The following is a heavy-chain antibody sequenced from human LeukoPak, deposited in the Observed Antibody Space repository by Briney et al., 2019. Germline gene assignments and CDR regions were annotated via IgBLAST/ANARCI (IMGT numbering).Heavy chain of an antibody. Sequence: SGTLSLTCAVSGGSISSSNWWSWVRQPPGKGLEWIGEIYHSGSTNYNPSLKSRVTISVDKSKNQFSLKLSSVTAADTAVYYCTRDKYYYDSSGSLRFDYWGQGTLVTVSS. J-gene: IGHJ4*02. CDR3: TRDKYYYDSSGSLRFDY. CDR1: GGSISSSNW. CDR2: IYHSGST. V-gene: IGHV4-4*02. D-gene: IGHD3-22*01.